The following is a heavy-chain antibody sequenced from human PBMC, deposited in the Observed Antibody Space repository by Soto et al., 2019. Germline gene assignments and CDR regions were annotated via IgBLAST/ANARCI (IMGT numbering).Heavy chain of an antibody. CDR2: TYYRSKWYN. CDR1: GDSVSSNSAA. CDR3: ARDSKNQYNWNGPYNWFDP. D-gene: IGHD1-1*01. Sequence: SQTLSLTCAISGDSVSSNSAAWNWIRQSPSRGLEWLGRTYYRSKWYNDYAVSVKSRITINPDTSKNQFSLQLNSVTPEDTAVYYCARDSKNQYNWNGPYNWFDPWGQGTLVTVSS. V-gene: IGHV6-1*01. J-gene: IGHJ5*02.